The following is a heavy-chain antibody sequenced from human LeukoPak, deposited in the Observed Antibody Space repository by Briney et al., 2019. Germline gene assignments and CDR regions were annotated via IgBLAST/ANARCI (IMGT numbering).Heavy chain of an antibody. J-gene: IGHJ6*02. Sequence: PSETLSLTCDVYGGSFSGYYWSWIRQPPGKGLEWIGEINHSGISNYNPSLKSLVTISVDTSKNQFSLKLSSVTAADTAVYYCARAKVRGVIITYYYYYYGMDVWGQGTTVTVSS. CDR2: INHSGIS. CDR1: GGSFSGYY. D-gene: IGHD3-10*01. V-gene: IGHV4-34*01. CDR3: ARAKVRGVIITYYYYYYGMDV.